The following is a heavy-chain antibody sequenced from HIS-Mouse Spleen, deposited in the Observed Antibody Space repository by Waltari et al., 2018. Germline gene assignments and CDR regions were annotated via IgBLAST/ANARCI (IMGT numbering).Heavy chain of an antibody. CDR1: GYTFTGYH. V-gene: IGHV1-2*02. J-gene: IGHJ6*02. Sequence: QVQLVQSGAEVKKPGASVKVSCKASGYTFTGYHMHWVRQPPGQGLEWMGWINPNSGGTNYAQKFQGRVTMTRDTSISTAYMELSRLRSDDTAVYYCARVGYSGSYYYGMDVWGQGTTVTVSS. CDR3: ARVGYSGSYYYGMDV. D-gene: IGHD1-26*01. CDR2: INPNSGGT.